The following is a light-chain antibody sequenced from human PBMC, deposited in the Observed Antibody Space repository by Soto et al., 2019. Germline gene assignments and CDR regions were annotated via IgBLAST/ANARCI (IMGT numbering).Light chain of an antibody. Sequence: QSVLTQPASVSGSPGQSFTIPCTGSSSDVGAYHSVSWYQQHPGKAPKLIIFDVSNRPSGVSNRFSGSKSGNTASLTISVLQAEDEADYYCSSFTDTGTVMFGGGTKLTVL. CDR2: DVS. V-gene: IGLV2-14*03. CDR3: SSFTDTGTVM. J-gene: IGLJ3*02. CDR1: SSDVGAYHS.